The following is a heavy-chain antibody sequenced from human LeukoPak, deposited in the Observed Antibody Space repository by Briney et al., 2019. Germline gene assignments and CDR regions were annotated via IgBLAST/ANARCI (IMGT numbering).Heavy chain of an antibody. V-gene: IGHV3-23*01. CDR3: AFSTVVTPFDY. D-gene: IGHD4-23*01. Sequence: QPGGSLRLSCAASGFTFSSYAMSWVRQAPGKGLEWVSTISASAGSTYYADSVKGRFTVSRDNSKNTLYLQMNSLRAEDTAVYYCAFSTVVTPFDYWGQGTLVTVSS. CDR1: GFTFSSYA. J-gene: IGHJ4*02. CDR2: ISASAGST.